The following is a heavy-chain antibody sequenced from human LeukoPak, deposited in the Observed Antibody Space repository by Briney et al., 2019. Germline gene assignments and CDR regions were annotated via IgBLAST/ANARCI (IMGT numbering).Heavy chain of an antibody. D-gene: IGHD2-2*01. CDR1: GGSISSGDYY. Sequence: TSETLSLTCTVPGGSISSGDYYWSWIRQPPGKGLEWIGYIYYSGSTYYNPSLKSRVTISVDTSKNQFSLKLSSVTAADTAVYYCARDLERYCSSTSCYQAAFDIWGQGTMVTVSS. J-gene: IGHJ3*02. CDR2: IYYSGST. V-gene: IGHV4-30-4*08. CDR3: ARDLERYCSSTSCYQAAFDI.